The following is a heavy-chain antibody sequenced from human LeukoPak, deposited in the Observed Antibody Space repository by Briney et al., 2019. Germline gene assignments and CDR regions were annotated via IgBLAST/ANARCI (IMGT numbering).Heavy chain of an antibody. CDR2: INHSGST. CDR1: GGSSSGYY. Sequence: SETLSLTCAVYGGSSSGYYWSWIRQPPGKGLEWIGEINHSGSTNYNPSLKSRVTISVDTSKNQFSLKLSSVTAADTAVYYCARGRGQWLESGPDYWGQGTLVTVSS. V-gene: IGHV4-34*01. J-gene: IGHJ4*02. CDR3: ARGRGQWLESGPDY. D-gene: IGHD6-19*01.